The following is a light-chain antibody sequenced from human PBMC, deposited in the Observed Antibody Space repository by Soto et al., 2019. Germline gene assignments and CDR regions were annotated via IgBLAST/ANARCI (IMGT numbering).Light chain of an antibody. V-gene: IGLV2-14*03. CDR2: DVS. CDR1: SSDVGSYNY. Sequence: QSALTQPASVSGSPGQSIIISCTGTSSDVGSYNYVSWYQHHPGKAPKFMIYDVSNRPSGVSNRFSGSKSGNTASLTISGLQAEEEDDYYCSSYTTSGTLVFGSGTKLTVL. CDR3: SSYTTSGTLV. J-gene: IGLJ1*01.